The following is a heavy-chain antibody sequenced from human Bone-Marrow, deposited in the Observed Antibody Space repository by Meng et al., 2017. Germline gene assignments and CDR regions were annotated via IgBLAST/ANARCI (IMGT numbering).Heavy chain of an antibody. CDR1: GGSVNGCD. CDR3: ARGVASPIFSTVVTPAFDY. J-gene: IGHJ4*02. V-gene: IGHV4-34*01. D-gene: IGHD4-23*01. Sequence: QLRLQSAGPGPVGPSGTLSLTGAVYGGSVNGCDWSGIRQPRGKGLEWIGEINHSGSTNHNPSLKSRVTISVDTSKNQFSLKLSSVTAADTAVYYCARGVASPIFSTVVTPAFDYWGQGTLVTVSS. CDR2: INHSGST.